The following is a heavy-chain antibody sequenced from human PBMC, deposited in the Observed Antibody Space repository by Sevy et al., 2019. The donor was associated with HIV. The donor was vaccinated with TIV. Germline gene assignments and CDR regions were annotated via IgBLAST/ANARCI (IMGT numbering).Heavy chain of an antibody. D-gene: IGHD6-19*01. CDR3: TRDAGYSTGWHPSDY. CDR2: ISYDGSSK. V-gene: IGHV3-30-3*01. Sequence: GESLKISCAASGFSVSTHAMHWVRQAPGKGLEWVALISYDGSSKYYADSVKGRLTISRDNSKNTLYLQMSSLRPDDTAVYYRTRDAGYSTGWHPSDYWGQGTLVTVSS. J-gene: IGHJ4*02. CDR1: GFSVSTHA.